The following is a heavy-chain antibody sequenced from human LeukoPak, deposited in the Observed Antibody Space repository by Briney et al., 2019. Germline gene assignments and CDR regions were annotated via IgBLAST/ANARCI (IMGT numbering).Heavy chain of an antibody. V-gene: IGHV1-2*02. D-gene: IGHD1-26*01. Sequence: GASVKVSCKASGYTFTGYYMHWVRQAPGQGLEWMGWINPNSGGTNYAQKFQGRVTMTRDTSISTAYMELSRLRSDDTAVYYCATSSGSYYTSGSFDPWGQGTLVTVSS. CDR3: ATSSGSYYTSGSFDP. CDR1: GYTFTGYY. CDR2: INPNSGGT. J-gene: IGHJ5*02.